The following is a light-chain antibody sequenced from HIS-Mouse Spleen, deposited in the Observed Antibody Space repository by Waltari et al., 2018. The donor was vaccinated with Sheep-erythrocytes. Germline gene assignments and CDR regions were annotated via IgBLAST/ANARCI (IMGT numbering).Light chain of an antibody. V-gene: IGKV1D-13*01. CDR1: QGISSA. Sequence: AIQLTQSPSSLSASVGDRVTITCRASQGISSALAWYQQKQGKAHKLLIYDASSLESGVPSRFSGSRTGTDFTRTIIMLQPKDFATYYCQQFNNYPRTFGKGTKVEIK. CDR2: DAS. CDR3: QQFNNYPRT. J-gene: IGKJ1*01.